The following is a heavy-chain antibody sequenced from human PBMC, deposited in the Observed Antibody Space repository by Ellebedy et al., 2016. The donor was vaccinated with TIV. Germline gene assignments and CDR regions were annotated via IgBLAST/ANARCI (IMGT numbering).Heavy chain of an antibody. J-gene: IGHJ3*01. CDR1: GFILSNYW. Sequence: GGSLRLXXAASGFILSNYWMRWVRQVPGKGLVWVSHIRGDGISTSYADSVKGRFTFSRENAKNSLYLQMNSLRAGDTAVYYCARRGYPDAFDVWGQGTMVTVSS. D-gene: IGHD3-22*01. CDR2: IRGDGIST. CDR3: ARRGYPDAFDV. V-gene: IGHV3-74*01.